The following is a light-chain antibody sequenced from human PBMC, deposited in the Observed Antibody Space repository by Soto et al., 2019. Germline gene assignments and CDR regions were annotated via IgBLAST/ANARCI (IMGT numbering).Light chain of an antibody. J-gene: IGKJ5*01. Sequence: DIQMTQSPSSLSASVGDRVTITCQSSQDLSNYLNWYQQKPGKPPKLLIYDESNLETGVPSRFSGSGSGTDFTFTISSLQHEDIATYYCQQYDNLPITFGQGTRLEIK. V-gene: IGKV1-33*01. CDR2: DES. CDR1: QDLSNY. CDR3: QQYDNLPIT.